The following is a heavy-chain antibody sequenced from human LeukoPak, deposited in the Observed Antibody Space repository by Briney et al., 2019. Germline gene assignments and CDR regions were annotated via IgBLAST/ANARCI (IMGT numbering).Heavy chain of an antibody. J-gene: IGHJ4*02. D-gene: IGHD3-9*01. CDR2: IYYSGST. Sequence: PSETLSLTCTVSGGSISSYYWSWIRQPPGKGLEWIGYIYYSGSTNYNPSLKSRVTISVDTSKNQFSLKLSSVTAADTAVYYCARAISSYDILTGYYHKHLDYWGQGTLVTVSS. V-gene: IGHV4-59*01. CDR1: GGSISSYY. CDR3: ARAISSYDILTGYYHKHLDY.